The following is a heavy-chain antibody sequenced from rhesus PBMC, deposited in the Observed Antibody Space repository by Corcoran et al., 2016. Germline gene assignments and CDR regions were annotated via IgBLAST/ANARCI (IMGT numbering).Heavy chain of an antibody. J-gene: IGHJ4*01. D-gene: IGHD1-26*01. V-gene: IGHV4-106*01. CDR2: IYSSGGGS. CDR3: AREVGHYNRYFDY. Sequence: QVQLQESGPGLVKPSETLSLTCAVSGGSISDDYYWSWIRQPPGKGLEWIGFIYSSGGGSNYNPSLKNLVTISIDTSKNQFSRKRRSVTAADTAVYYCAREVGHYNRYFDYWGQGVLVTVSS. CDR1: GGSISDDYY.